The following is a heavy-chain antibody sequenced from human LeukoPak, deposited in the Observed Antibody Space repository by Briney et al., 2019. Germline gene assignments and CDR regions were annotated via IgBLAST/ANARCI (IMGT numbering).Heavy chain of an antibody. CDR1: GFTFSSYA. Sequence: GGSLRLSCAASGFTFSSYAMSWVRQAPGKGLEWVSAISGSGGSTYYADSVKGRFTISRDNSKNTLYLQMNSLRAEDTAVYYCATQPGYCNSTSCYSSTDDYWGQGTLVTVSS. D-gene: IGHD2-2*01. J-gene: IGHJ4*02. V-gene: IGHV3-23*01. CDR3: ATQPGYCNSTSCYSSTDDY. CDR2: ISGSGGST.